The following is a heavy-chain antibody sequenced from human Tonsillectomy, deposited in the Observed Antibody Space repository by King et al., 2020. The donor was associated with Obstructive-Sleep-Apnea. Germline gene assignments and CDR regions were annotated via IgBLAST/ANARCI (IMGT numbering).Heavy chain of an antibody. V-gene: IGHV3-30*03. D-gene: IGHD6-19*01. CDR2: IAYDGGNK. Sequence: VQLVESGGGVVQAGRSLRLSCVASGFTFSNYAMHWVRQAPGKALEWVAVIAYDGGNKFYADLVEGRFTISRDNSKNTLYLQMDTLRPEDTAVYYCSVSYSSDWSVRYFHHWGQGTLVTVSS. J-gene: IGHJ1*01. CDR1: GFTFSNYA. CDR3: SVSYSSDWSVRYFHH.